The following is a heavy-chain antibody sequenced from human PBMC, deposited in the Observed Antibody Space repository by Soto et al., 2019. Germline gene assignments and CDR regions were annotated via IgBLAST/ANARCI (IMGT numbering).Heavy chain of an antibody. V-gene: IGHV1-69*02. D-gene: IGHD1-26*01. CDR2: IIPILGIA. CDR3: ARDVVSGSYYASGPQSDAFDI. Sequence: QVQLVQSGAEVKKPGSSVKVSCKASGGTFSSFTISWVRQAPGQGLEWMGRIIPILGIANYAQKLQGRVTITADKSKSTADMVLSSRRSEDTAVYYWARDVVSGSYYASGPQSDAFDIWGQGTMATVSS. J-gene: IGHJ3*02. CDR1: GGTFSSFT.